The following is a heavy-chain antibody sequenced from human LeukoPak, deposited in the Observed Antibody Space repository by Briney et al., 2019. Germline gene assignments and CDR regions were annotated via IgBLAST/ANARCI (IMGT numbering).Heavy chain of an antibody. CDR2: IYYSGST. V-gene: IGHV4-30-4*08. J-gene: IGHJ4*02. D-gene: IGHD1-26*01. CDR1: GGSISSGDYY. CDR3: AIVFVGATDY. Sequence: SETLSLTCTVSGGSISSGDYYWSWIRQPRGKGLEWIGYIYYSGSTYYNPSLKSRVTISVDTSKNQFSLKLSSVTAADTAVYYCAIVFVGATDYWGQGTLVTVSS.